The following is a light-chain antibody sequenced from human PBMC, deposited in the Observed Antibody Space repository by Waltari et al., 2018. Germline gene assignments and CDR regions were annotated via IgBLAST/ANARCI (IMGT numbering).Light chain of an antibody. V-gene: IGLV1-44*01. CDR2: SND. CDR1: RFNLRRHA. CDR3: AAWDDSLNGHWV. Sequence: QSVLTQPPSASGTPGQRVTIPCSGRRFNLRRHAVNWYQQLPGTAPKLLIYSNDQRPSGVPDRFSGSKSGTSASLAISGLQSEDEADYYCAAWDDSLNGHWVFGGGTKLTVL. J-gene: IGLJ3*02.